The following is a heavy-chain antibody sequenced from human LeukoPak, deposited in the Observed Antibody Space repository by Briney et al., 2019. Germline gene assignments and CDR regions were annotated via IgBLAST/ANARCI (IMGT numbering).Heavy chain of an antibody. D-gene: IGHD2-2*01. Sequence: GGSLRLSCTSSGFTFSDYSMNWVRQAPGKELEWVSYISTSGSIVYDADSVKGRITSSRDNARNSLYLLMNSLRVEDTAVYYCARDRRHCGNTSCYSLFDFWGQGILVTVSS. J-gene: IGHJ4*02. CDR3: ARDRRHCGNTSCYSLFDF. V-gene: IGHV3-48*01. CDR1: GFTFSDYS. CDR2: ISTSGSIV.